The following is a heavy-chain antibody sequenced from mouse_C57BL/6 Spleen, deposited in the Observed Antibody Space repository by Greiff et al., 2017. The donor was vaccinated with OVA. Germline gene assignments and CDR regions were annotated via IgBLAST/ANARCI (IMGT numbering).Heavy chain of an antibody. CDR1: GYAFSSSW. CDR3: ARKAYDGYYEGAMDY. Sequence: QVQLKQSGPELVKPGASVKISCKASGYAFSSSWMNWVKQRPGKGLEWIGRIYPGDGDTNYNGKFKGKATLTADKSSSTAYMQLSSLTSEDSAVYFCARKAYDGYYEGAMDYWGQGTSVTVSS. D-gene: IGHD2-3*01. J-gene: IGHJ4*01. V-gene: IGHV1-82*01. CDR2: IYPGDGDT.